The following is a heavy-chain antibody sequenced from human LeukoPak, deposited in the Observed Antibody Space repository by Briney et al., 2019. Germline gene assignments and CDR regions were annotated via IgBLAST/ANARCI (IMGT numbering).Heavy chain of an antibody. CDR2: IKLDGSEQ. D-gene: IGHD1-26*01. J-gene: IGHJ3*01. CDR1: GFTFSYHW. V-gene: IGHV3-7*01. Sequence: PGGSLRLSCAASGFTFSYHWMAWVRQAPGKGLEWVASIKLDGSEQYYLDSVEGRFAISRDNAKNLMNLQMNILRAEDTAIYYCARDGGIMNAFDVWGQGTAVTVSS. CDR3: ARDGGIMNAFDV.